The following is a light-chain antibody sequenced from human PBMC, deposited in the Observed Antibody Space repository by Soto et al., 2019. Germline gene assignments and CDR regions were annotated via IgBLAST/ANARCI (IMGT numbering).Light chain of an antibody. J-gene: IGKJ1*01. CDR3: QQYNNWPRT. CDR2: GAS. V-gene: IGKV3-15*01. Sequence: EILMTQSPGTLSLSPGERATLSCRASQRIINKSLAWYQQKPGQAPRLLIYGASTRATGIPARFSGSGSGTEFTLTISSLQSEDFAVYYCQQYNNWPRTFGQGTKVDIK. CDR1: QRIINKS.